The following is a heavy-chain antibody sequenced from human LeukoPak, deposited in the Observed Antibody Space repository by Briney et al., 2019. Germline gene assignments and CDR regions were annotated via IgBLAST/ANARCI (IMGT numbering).Heavy chain of an antibody. CDR3: ARDAAAVAGTHYFDY. J-gene: IGHJ4*02. D-gene: IGHD6-19*01. V-gene: IGHV4-39*07. Sequence: KPSEALSLTCTVSGGSISSSSYYWGWIRQPPGKGLEWIGSIYYSGSTYYNPSLKSRVTISVDTSKNQFSLKLSSVTAADTAVCYCARDAAAVAGTHYFDYWGQGTLVTVSS. CDR1: GGSISSSSYY. CDR2: IYYSGST.